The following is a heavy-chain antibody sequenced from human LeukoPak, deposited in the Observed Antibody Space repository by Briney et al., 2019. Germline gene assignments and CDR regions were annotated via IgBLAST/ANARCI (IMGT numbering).Heavy chain of an antibody. CDR2: TYYRSKWYN. CDR1: GDSVSSNSAA. D-gene: IGHD6-13*01. V-gene: IGHV6-1*01. CDR3: ARSIAAADQPFDY. J-gene: IGHJ4*02. Sequence: SQTLSLTCAISGDSVSSNSAAWNWIRQSPSRGLEGLGRTYYRSKWYNDYAVYVKSRITINPDKSKNPSSLQLNCVTPEDTAVYYCARSIAAADQPFDYWGQGTLVTVSS.